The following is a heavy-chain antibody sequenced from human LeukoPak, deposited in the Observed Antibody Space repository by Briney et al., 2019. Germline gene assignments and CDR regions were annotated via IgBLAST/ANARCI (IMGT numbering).Heavy chain of an antibody. CDR2: ISSSGSTI. D-gene: IGHD3-10*01. CDR3: ARDKALLWFGELGVGYYYYYYMDV. Sequence: GGSLRLSCAASGFTFSDYYMSWIRQAPGKGLEWVSYISSSGSTIYYADSVKGRFTISRDNAKNSLYLQMNSLRAEDTAVYYCARDKALLWFGELGVGYYYYYYMDVWGKGTTVTIYS. CDR1: GFTFSDYY. V-gene: IGHV3-11*01. J-gene: IGHJ6*03.